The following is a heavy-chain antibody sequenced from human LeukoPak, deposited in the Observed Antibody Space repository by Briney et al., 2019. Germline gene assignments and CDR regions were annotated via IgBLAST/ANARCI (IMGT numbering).Heavy chain of an antibody. CDR1: GFSFRSFA. Sequence: GGSLRLSCAASGFSFRSFAMHWVRRAPGKGLEWVSLISYDGSDTYYAGSVKGRFTISRDNSKNTLYLQMNSLRAEDTAMYYCAKSLGCSGDYCYPDYWGQGTLVTVSS. CDR2: ISYDGSDT. V-gene: IGHV3-30*18. CDR3: AKSLGCSGDYCYPDY. D-gene: IGHD2-15*01. J-gene: IGHJ4*02.